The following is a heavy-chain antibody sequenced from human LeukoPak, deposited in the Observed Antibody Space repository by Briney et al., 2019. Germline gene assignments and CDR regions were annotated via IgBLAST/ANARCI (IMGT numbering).Heavy chain of an antibody. D-gene: IGHD2-2*01. CDR3: ARDLFEVPAPFDY. V-gene: IGHV3-21*01. J-gene: IGHJ4*02. CDR2: ISSSSSYI. Sequence: PGGSLRFSCAASGFTFSSYSMNWVRQAPGKGLEWVSSISSSSSYIYYADSVKGRFTISRDNAKNSLYLQMNSLRAEDTAVYYCARDLFEVPAPFDYWGQGTLVTVSS. CDR1: GFTFSSYS.